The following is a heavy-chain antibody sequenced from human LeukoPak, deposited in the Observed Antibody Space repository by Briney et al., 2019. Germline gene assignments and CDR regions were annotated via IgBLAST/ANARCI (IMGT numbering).Heavy chain of an antibody. J-gene: IGHJ4*02. V-gene: IGHV3-21*01. CDR3: ARDVQVATGARAPFDY. D-gene: IGHD5-12*01. CDR1: GFTFSSYS. CDR2: ISSSSSYI. Sequence: GGSLRLSCAASGFTFSSYSMNWVRQAPGKGLEWVSSISSSSSYIYYADSVKGRFTISRDNAKNSLYLQMNSLRAEDTAVYYCARDVQVATGARAPFDYWGQGTLVTVSS.